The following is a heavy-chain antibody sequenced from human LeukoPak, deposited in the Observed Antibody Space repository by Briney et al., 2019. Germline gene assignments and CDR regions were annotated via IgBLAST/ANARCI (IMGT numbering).Heavy chain of an antibody. V-gene: IGHV1-18*01. D-gene: IGHD2-15*01. CDR2: TSAYNGNT. CDR1: GYTFTSYG. J-gene: IGHJ3*02. CDR3: ARDRLVVVAATPVDAFDI. Sequence: ASVKVSCKASGYTFTSYGISWVRQAPGQGLEWMGWTSAYNGNTNYAQKLQGRVTMTTDTSTSTAYMELRSLRSDDTAVYYCARDRLVVVAATPVDAFDIWGQGTMVTVSS.